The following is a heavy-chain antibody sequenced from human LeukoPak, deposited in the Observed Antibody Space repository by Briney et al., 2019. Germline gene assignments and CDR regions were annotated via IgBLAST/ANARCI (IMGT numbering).Heavy chain of an antibody. CDR2: INSDGSST. CDR3: ASLTNYDFWSGTVDY. Sequence: TRGSLRLSCAASGFTFSSYWMHWVRQAPGKGLVWVSRINSDGSSTSYADSVKGRFTISRDNAKNTLYLQMNSLRAEDTAVYYCASLTNYDFWSGTVDYWGQGTLVTVSS. V-gene: IGHV3-74*01. D-gene: IGHD3-3*01. CDR1: GFTFSSYW. J-gene: IGHJ4*02.